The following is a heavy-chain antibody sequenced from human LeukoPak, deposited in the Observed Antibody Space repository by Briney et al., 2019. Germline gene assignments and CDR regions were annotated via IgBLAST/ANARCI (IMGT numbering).Heavy chain of an antibody. V-gene: IGHV4-34*01. CDR2: ISHSGST. J-gene: IGHJ4*02. D-gene: IGHD3-22*01. CDR1: GGSFSDYF. CDR3: VTYYYGSSAPKRNY. Sequence: SETLSLTCAVYGGSFSDYFWSWIRQCPGKGLEWIGEISHSGSTTYNPSLRSRVTISGDTSKKQFSLKLSSVTAADTAVYYCVTYYYGSSAPKRNYWGQGILVTVSS.